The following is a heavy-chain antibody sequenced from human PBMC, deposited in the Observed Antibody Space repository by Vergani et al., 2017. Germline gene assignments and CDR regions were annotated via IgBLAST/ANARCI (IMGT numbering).Heavy chain of an antibody. CDR3: ARDRYYLDSGSYPYFYYYGLDV. Sequence: EVQLVESGGGLVKRGGSLRLPCAASGFTFSSYSMNWVRQAPGKGLEWVSSISSSSSYIHYSDSLKGQFTISRDNAKSSLYLQMNSLRAEDTGVYYCARDRYYLDSGSYPYFYYYGLDVWGQGTAVTVSS. CDR1: GFTFSSYS. J-gene: IGHJ6*02. D-gene: IGHD3-10*01. CDR2: ISSSSSYI. V-gene: IGHV3-21*01.